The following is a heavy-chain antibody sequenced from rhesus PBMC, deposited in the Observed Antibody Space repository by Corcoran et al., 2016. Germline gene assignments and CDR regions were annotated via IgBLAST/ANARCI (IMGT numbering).Heavy chain of an antibody. V-gene: IGHV1-180*01. J-gene: IGHJ4*01. CDR1: GYTFTSYY. Sequence: QVQLVQSGAEIKQPGASVKLSCKASGYTFTSYYMHWVRQAPGQGLEWIVHIAHYKGNKGYAKKFPDRVTITTDRATSKGYMELSSLRSEDTAVYYCTRGHSSKLYYFDYWGQGVLVTVSS. CDR2: IAHYKGNK. CDR3: TRGHSSKLYYFDY. D-gene: IGHD6-13*01.